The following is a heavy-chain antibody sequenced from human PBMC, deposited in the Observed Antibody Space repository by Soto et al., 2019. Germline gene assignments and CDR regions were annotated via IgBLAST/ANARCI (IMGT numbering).Heavy chain of an antibody. Sequence: EEQLVESGGGLVQPGGSLRLSCAASGFAFSGFEMNWVRQAPGKGLEWVSYISSGASNMYYADSVKGRFTISRDNAQSSLYLQMNSLRVEDTAVYYCAGDPNYDFWSGYRNKEGTYGMDVWGQGTTVTVSS. CDR1: GFAFSGFE. V-gene: IGHV3-48*03. CDR3: AGDPNYDFWSGYRNKEGTYGMDV. D-gene: IGHD3-3*01. J-gene: IGHJ6*02. CDR2: ISSGASNM.